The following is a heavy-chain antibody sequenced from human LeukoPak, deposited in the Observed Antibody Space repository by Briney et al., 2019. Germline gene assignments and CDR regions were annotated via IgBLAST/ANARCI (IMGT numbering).Heavy chain of an antibody. J-gene: IGHJ2*01. CDR1: GFTFSSYE. CDR3: ARVRTSAAMDTIFGVVIIENYWYFDL. V-gene: IGHV3-48*03. Sequence: PGGSLRLSCAASGFTFSSYEMNWVRQAPGKGLEWVSYISSSGSTIYYADSVKGRFTISRDNAKNSLYLQMNSLRAEDTAVYYCARVRTSAAMDTIFGVVIIENYWYFDLWGRGTLVTVSS. D-gene: IGHD3-3*01. CDR2: ISSSGSTI.